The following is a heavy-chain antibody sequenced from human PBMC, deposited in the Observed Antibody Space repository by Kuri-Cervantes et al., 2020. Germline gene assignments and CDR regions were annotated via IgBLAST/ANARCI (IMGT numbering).Heavy chain of an antibody. V-gene: IGHV1-18*01. CDR3: ARIWEGRRVATIWKWSPVYMGY. J-gene: IGHJ4*02. D-gene: IGHD5-12*01. Sequence: ASVKVSCKASGYTFTSYGISWVRQAPGQGLEWMGWISAYNGNTNYAQKLQGRVTMTTDTSTSTAYMGLRSLRSDDTAVYYCARIWEGRRVATIWKWSPVYMGYWGQGTLVTVSS. CDR2: ISAYNGNT. CDR1: GYTFTSYG.